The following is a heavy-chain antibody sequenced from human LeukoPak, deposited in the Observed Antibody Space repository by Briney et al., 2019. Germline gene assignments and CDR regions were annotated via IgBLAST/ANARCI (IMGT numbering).Heavy chain of an antibody. CDR3: ARGRRMYYYDSGSYYTSADYFDY. Sequence: ASVKVSCKASGYTFTSYDINWVRQATGQGLEWMGWMNPNSGNTGYAQKFQGRVTMTRNTSISTAYMELSSLRSEDTAVYYCARGRRMYYYDSGSYYTSADYFDYWGQGTLVTVSS. CDR1: GYTFTSYD. V-gene: IGHV1-8*01. CDR2: MNPNSGNT. D-gene: IGHD3-10*01. J-gene: IGHJ4*02.